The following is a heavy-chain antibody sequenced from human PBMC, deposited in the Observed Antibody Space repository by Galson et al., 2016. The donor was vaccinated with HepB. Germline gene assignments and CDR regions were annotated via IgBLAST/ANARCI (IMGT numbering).Heavy chain of an antibody. D-gene: IGHD5-24*01. CDR1: GFTFSDYQ. Sequence: SLRLSCAASGFTFSDYQMTWIRQAPGKGLEWLSYISSNGTYTNYAASVKGRFTISRDNAKNSLYLQMNSLRVDDTAVFYCAREAEMATIMRSFRYYYYFAMDVWGQGTTVTVSS. CDR3: AREAEMATIMRSFRYYYYFAMDV. V-gene: IGHV3-11*06. CDR2: ISSNGTYT. J-gene: IGHJ6*02.